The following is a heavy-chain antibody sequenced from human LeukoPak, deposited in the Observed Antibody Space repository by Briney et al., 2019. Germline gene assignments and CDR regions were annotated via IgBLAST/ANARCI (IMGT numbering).Heavy chain of an antibody. CDR1: GFSSSDYG. Sequence: GGSLRLSCAASGFSSSDYGMLWVRQAPGKGLEWVALIRYNGNDKYYDDSVKGRFTISRDNSKNTLYLQMNSLRAEDTAVYYCAKRGDWNSRYSYYYYMDVWGKGTTVTVSS. J-gene: IGHJ6*03. V-gene: IGHV3-30*02. CDR3: AKRGDWNSRYSYYYYMDV. D-gene: IGHD1-7*01. CDR2: IRYNGNDK.